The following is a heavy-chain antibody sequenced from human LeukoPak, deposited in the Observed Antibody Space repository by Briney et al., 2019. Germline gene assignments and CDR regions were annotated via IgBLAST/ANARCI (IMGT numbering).Heavy chain of an antibody. CDR2: INPSGGST. D-gene: IGHD6-19*01. CDR3: ATSNYSSGWYYFDY. Sequence: ASVKVSCKASGYTFTSYYMHWVRQAPGQGLEWMGIINPSGGSTSYAQKFQGRVTMTEDTSTDTAYMELSSLRSEDTAVYYCATSNYSSGWYYFDYWGQGTLVTVSS. J-gene: IGHJ4*02. CDR1: GYTFTSYY. V-gene: IGHV1-46*01.